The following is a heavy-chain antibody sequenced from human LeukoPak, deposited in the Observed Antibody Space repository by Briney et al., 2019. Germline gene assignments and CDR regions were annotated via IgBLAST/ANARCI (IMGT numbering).Heavy chain of an antibody. J-gene: IGHJ4*02. CDR3: ARGPSGGNNLWMDY. Sequence: PGGSLRLSCAASGLTFSSYEMNWVRQAPGKGLEWVSYISSSGSTIYYADSVKGRFTISRDNAKNSLYLQMNSLRAEDTAVYYCARGPSGGNNLWMDYWGQGTLVTVSS. CDR2: ISSSGSTI. CDR1: GLTFSSYE. D-gene: IGHD1-20*01. V-gene: IGHV3-48*03.